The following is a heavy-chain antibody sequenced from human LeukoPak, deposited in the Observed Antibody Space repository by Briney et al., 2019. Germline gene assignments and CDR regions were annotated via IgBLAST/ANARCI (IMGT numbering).Heavy chain of an antibody. CDR1: GGSISSSRYY. V-gene: IGHV4-39*01. Sequence: SETRSLTCTVSGGSISSSRYYWGWIRQPPGKGLEWIGSNSGSTYYNPSLKSRVTISVDTSKDQLSLKLSSVTAADTAVYYCARTRYYYNSRSYGAPYYFDYWGQGTLVTVSS. J-gene: IGHJ4*02. CDR2: NSGST. D-gene: IGHD3-10*01. CDR3: ARTRYYYNSRSYGAPYYFDY.